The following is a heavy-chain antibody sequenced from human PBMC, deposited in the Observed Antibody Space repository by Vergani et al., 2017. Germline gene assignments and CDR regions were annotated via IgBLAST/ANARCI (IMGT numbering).Heavy chain of an antibody. CDR2: ISYDGSNK. V-gene: IGHV3-30*03. D-gene: IGHD4-17*01. CDR1: GFTFSSYG. Sequence: QVQLVESGGGVVQPGRSLRLSCAASGFTFSSYGMHWVRQAPGKGLEWVAVISYDGSNKYYADSVKGRFTISRDNSKNTLYLQMNSLRAEDTAVYYCARLNGDYPYYYYYDGMDVWGQGTTVTVSS. J-gene: IGHJ6*02. CDR3: ARLNGDYPYYYYYDGMDV.